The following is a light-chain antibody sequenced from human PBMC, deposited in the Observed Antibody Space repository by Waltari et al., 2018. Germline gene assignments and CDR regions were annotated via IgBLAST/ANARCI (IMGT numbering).Light chain of an antibody. Sequence: QLVLTQSPSASASLGASVKITCTLSRGHSSNVAAWHQQQPEKGPRSLMKVNRDGSHSKGDGIPDRFSGSSSGAERYLTISSLQSDDEGDYYCQTWGTGIWVFGGGTRLTVL. CDR3: QTWGTGIWV. CDR1: RGHSSNV. J-gene: IGLJ3*02. CDR2: VNRDGSH. V-gene: IGLV4-69*01.